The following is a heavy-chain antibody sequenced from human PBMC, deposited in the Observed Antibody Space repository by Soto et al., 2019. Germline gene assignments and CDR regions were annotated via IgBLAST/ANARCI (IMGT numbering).Heavy chain of an antibody. J-gene: IGHJ4*02. V-gene: IGHV1-24*01. CDR2: FDPEDGET. CDR3: ATDTAYCGGDCYVNFDY. CDR1: GYTLTELS. Sequence: ASVKVSCKVSGYTLTELSMHWERQAPGKGLEWMGGFDPEDGETIYAQKFQGRVTMTEDTSTDTAYMELSSLRSEDTAVYYCATDTAYCGGDCYVNFDYWGQGTQVTVSS. D-gene: IGHD2-21*02.